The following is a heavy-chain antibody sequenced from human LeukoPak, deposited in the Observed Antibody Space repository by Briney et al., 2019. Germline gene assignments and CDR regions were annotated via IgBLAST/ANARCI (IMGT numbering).Heavy chain of an antibody. D-gene: IGHD5-18*01. CDR3: ASHRGYSYGYNY. CDR2: IYYSGST. V-gene: IGHV4-39*01. J-gene: IGHJ4*02. CDR1: GGSLSSSSYY. Sequence: KPSETLSLTCTVSGGSLSSSSYYWGWIRQPPGKGLEWIGSIYYSGSTYYNPSLKSRVTISVDTSKNQFSLKLSSVTAADTAVYYCASHRGYSYGYNYWGQGTLVTVSS.